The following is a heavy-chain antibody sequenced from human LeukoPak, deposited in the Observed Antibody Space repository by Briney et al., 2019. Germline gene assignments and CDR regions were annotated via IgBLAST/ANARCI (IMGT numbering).Heavy chain of an antibody. J-gene: IGHJ4*02. CDR3: ASFGGATDFDY. D-gene: IGHD3-16*01. CDR1: GYTFTSYG. CDR2: IIPIFGTA. V-gene: IGHV1-69*05. Sequence: ASVKVSCKASGYTFTSYGISWVRQAPGQGLEWMGGIIPIFGTANYAQKFQGRVTITTDESTSTAYMELSSLRSEDTAVYYCASFGGATDFDYWGRGTLVTVSS.